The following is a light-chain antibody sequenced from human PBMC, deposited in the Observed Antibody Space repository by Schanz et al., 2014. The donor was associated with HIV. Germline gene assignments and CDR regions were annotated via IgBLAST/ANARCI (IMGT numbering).Light chain of an antibody. Sequence: QSVLTQPPSASRTLGQRVTISCSGSSSNIGSHTVNWYQQLPGTAPKLLISGNSNRPSGVPDRFSGSKSGTSASLAITGLQAEDEADYYCHSFDGSLGGVVFGGGTKLTVL. V-gene: IGLV1-44*01. CDR3: HSFDGSLGGVV. CDR1: SSNIGSHT. CDR2: GNS. J-gene: IGLJ2*01.